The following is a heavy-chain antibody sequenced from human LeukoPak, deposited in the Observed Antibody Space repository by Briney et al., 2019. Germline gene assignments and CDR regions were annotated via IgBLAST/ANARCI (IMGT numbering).Heavy chain of an antibody. J-gene: IGHJ4*02. D-gene: IGHD6-19*01. CDR3: ARVRGSGGFVIDY. V-gene: IGHV5-51*01. CDR1: GYSFTSYW. Sequence: GESLKISCKDSGYSFTSYWIGWVRQMPGKGLEWMGIIFPGDSDTRYSPSFQGQVTISADKSISTAYLQWSSLKASDAAMYYCARVRGSGGFVIDYWGQGTLVTVSS. CDR2: IFPGDSDT.